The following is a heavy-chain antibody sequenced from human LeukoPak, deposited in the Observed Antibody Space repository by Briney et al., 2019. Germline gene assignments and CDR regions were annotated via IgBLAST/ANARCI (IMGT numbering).Heavy chain of an antibody. Sequence: GGSLRLSCAASGFTFSSYWMSWVRQAPGKGLEWVANIKQDGSEKYYVDSVKGRFTISRDNAKNSLYLQMNSLRAEDTAVYYCARDRGNGWPYFFDYWGRGILVTVSS. J-gene: IGHJ4*02. CDR2: IKQDGSEK. D-gene: IGHD6-19*01. CDR3: ARDRGNGWPYFFDY. CDR1: GFTFSSYW. V-gene: IGHV3-7*01.